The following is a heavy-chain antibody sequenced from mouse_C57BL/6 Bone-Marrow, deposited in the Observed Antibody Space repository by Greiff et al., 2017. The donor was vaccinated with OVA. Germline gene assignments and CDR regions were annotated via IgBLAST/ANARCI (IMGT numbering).Heavy chain of an antibody. CDR1: GYSITSGYY. D-gene: IGHD1-1*01. V-gene: IGHV3-6*01. CDR3: ASLHYYGSSLYYFDY. J-gene: IGHJ2*01. CDR2: ISYDGSN. Sequence: EVHLVESGPGLVKPSQSLSLTCSVTGYSITSGYYWNWIRQFPGNKLEWMGYISYDGSNNYNPSLKNRISITRDTSKNQFFLKLNSVTTEDTATYYCASLHYYGSSLYYFDYWGQGTTLTVSS.